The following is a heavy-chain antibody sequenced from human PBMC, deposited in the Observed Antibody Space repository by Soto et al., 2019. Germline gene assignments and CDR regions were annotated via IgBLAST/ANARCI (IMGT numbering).Heavy chain of an antibody. Sequence: QVQLVQSGAEVKKPGASVKVSCKASGYTFTSYGISWVRQAPGQGLEWMGWISAYNGNTNYAQKLQGRVTMTTDTXTXXAYMELRSLRSDDTAVYYCASILRSSSWYGRWFDPWGQGTLVTVSS. J-gene: IGHJ5*02. V-gene: IGHV1-18*01. CDR3: ASILRSSSWYGRWFDP. CDR2: ISAYNGNT. D-gene: IGHD6-13*01. CDR1: GYTFTSYG.